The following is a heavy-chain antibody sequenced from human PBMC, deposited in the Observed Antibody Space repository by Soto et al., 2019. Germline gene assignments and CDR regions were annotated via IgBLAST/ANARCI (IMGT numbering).Heavy chain of an antibody. J-gene: IGHJ5*02. V-gene: IGHV4-39*01. CDR1: GDSISNSRFY. Sequence: PSETLSLTCSASGDSISNSRFYWAWIRQPPGEGLEWIGSIYHTGNAYYNPSLKSRVTISVDTSKNQFSLKLTSVTAADAALYYCARDFFDSSDYTTNWFDPWGQGPLVTVS. CDR2: IYHTGNA. D-gene: IGHD3-22*01. CDR3: ARDFFDSSDYTTNWFDP.